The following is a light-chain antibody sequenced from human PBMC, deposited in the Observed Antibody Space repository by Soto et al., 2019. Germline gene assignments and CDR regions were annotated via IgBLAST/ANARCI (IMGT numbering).Light chain of an antibody. CDR1: SSNIGAGYD. CDR2: GNS. J-gene: IGLJ2*01. V-gene: IGLV1-40*01. CDR3: QSYDSSLSGPVV. Sequence: QSVLTQPPSVSGAPGQRVTISCTGSSSNIGAGYDVHWYQQLPRTAPKLLIYGNSNRPSGVPDRFSGSKSGTSASLAITGLQAEDEADYYCQSYDSSLSGPVVFGGGTKVTVL.